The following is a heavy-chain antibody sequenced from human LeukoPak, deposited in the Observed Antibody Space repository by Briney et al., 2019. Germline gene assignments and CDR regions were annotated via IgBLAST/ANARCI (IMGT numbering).Heavy chain of an antibody. D-gene: IGHD2-8*02. V-gene: IGHV4-59*01. CDR2: IYYSGST. Sequence: PSETLSLTCTVSGGSISSYYWSWIRQPPGKGLEWIGYIYYSGSTNYNPSLKSRVTISVDTSKNQFSLKLSPVTAADTAVYYCARDLLGTSAFDIWGQGTMVTVSS. CDR1: GGSISSYY. J-gene: IGHJ3*02. CDR3: ARDLLGTSAFDI.